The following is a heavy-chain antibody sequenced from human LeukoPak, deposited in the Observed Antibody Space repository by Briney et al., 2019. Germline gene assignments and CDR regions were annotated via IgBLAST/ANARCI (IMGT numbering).Heavy chain of an antibody. D-gene: IGHD6-19*01. CDR3: AKGLYSSGWYGGDY. Sequence: PGRSLRLSCAASGFTFSSYGMHWVRQAPGKGLEWVAVISYDGSNIYYADSVKGRFTISRDNSKNTLYLQMNSLRAEDTAVYYCAKGLYSSGWYGGDYWGQGTLVTVSS. CDR2: ISYDGSNI. J-gene: IGHJ4*02. V-gene: IGHV3-30*18. CDR1: GFTFSSYG.